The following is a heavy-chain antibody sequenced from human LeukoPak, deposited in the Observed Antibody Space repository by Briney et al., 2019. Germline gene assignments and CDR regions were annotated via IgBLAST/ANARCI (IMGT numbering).Heavy chain of an antibody. V-gene: IGHV5-51*01. J-gene: IGHJ4*02. CDR3: ARPRDWLYSSSWYYFDY. CDR2: IYPGDSDT. Sequence: GESLKISCKGSGYSFTSYWIGWVRQMPGKGLEWMGIIYPGDSDTRYSPSFQGQVTISADKSISTAYLQWSSLKASDTAMYYCARPRDWLYSSSWYYFDYWGQGTLVTVSS. CDR1: GYSFTSYW. D-gene: IGHD6-13*01.